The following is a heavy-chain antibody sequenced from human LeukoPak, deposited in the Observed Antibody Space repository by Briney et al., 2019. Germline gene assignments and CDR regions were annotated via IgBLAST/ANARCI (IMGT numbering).Heavy chain of an antibody. CDR3: ASCQPLRGGNSGFPDGFDY. Sequence: SSETLSLTCTVSGGSISSSSYYWGWIRQPPGKGLEWIGSIYYSGSTYYNPSLKSRVTISVDTSKNQFSLKLSSVTAADTAVYYCASCQPLRGGNSGFPDGFDYWGQGTLVTVSS. J-gene: IGHJ4*02. V-gene: IGHV4-39*07. CDR1: GGSISSSSYY. D-gene: IGHD5-12*01. CDR2: IYYSGST.